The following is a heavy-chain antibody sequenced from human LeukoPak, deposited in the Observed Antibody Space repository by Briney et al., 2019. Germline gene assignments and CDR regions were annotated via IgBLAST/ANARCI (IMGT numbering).Heavy chain of an antibody. D-gene: IGHD2-2*01. CDR1: GFTFSSYA. Sequence: GGTLRLSCAASGFTFSSYAMSWVRQAPGKGLEWVSVISGSGGTTYYADSVQGRFTISRDNSKNTLSLQMNSLRAEDTAIYYCAKDRSSTLWYFDYWGQGAQVTVSS. CDR3: AKDRSSTLWYFDY. CDR2: ISGSGGTT. V-gene: IGHV3-23*01. J-gene: IGHJ4*02.